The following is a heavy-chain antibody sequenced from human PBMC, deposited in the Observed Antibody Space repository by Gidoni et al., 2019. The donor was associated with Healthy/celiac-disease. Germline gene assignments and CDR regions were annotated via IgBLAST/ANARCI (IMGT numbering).Heavy chain of an antibody. CDR3: ASSHRTYSSSWFDY. J-gene: IGHJ4*02. V-gene: IGHV1-69*06. Sequence: GLEWMGGIIPIFGTANYAQKFQGRVTITADKSTSTAYMELSSLRSEDTAVYYCASSHRTYSSSWFDYWGQGTLVTVSS. D-gene: IGHD6-13*01. CDR2: IIPIFGTA.